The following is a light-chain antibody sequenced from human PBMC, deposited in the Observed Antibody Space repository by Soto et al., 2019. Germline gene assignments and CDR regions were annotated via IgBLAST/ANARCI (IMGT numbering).Light chain of an antibody. J-gene: IGKJ2*01. CDR2: KIS. V-gene: IGKV2-24*01. Sequence: DIVMTQTPLFSPVTLGQPASISCRSNQSLVHRDGNTYLSWLQQRPGQPPRLLLYKISNRFSRVPDRFTGSRAGTDFTLTISRVETEDVGVYYCMQTTQFPYTFGQGTKLEIK. CDR1: QSLVHRDGNTY. CDR3: MQTTQFPYT.